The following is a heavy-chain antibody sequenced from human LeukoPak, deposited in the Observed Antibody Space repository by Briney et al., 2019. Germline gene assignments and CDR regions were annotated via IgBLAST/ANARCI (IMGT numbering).Heavy chain of an antibody. D-gene: IGHD2-15*01. Sequence: ESLRLSCAASGFTFSSYAMAWVRQAPGKGLEWVSGISDRGGTTYYADSVEGRFTISRDNSKNTLYLQMNNLGAEDTAVYYCAKVTSAGSCYQSDYWGQGTLVTVSS. CDR1: GFTFSSYA. V-gene: IGHV3-23*01. CDR2: ISDRGGTT. J-gene: IGHJ4*02. CDR3: AKVTSAGSCYQSDY.